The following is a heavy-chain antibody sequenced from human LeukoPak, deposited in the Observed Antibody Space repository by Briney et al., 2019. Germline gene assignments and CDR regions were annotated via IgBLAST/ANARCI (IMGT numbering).Heavy chain of an antibody. Sequence: SETLSLTCTVPGGSISSYYWSWIRQPPGKGLEWIGYIYYSGSTNYNPSLKSRVTISVDTSKNQFSLKLSSVTAADTAVYYCARAYYDSSGFYYYYMDVWGKGTTVTVSS. V-gene: IGHV4-59*01. J-gene: IGHJ6*03. CDR2: IYYSGST. D-gene: IGHD3-22*01. CDR1: GGSISSYY. CDR3: ARAYYDSSGFYYYYMDV.